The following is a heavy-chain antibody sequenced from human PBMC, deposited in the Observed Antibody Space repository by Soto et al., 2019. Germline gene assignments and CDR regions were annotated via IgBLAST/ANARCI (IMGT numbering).Heavy chain of an antibody. Sequence: GASVKVSCKASAYNFINYYIHWVRQAPGQGLEWMGIINPNGGSTTYAQKFQGRVTMTTDESTSTAYMELSSPRSEDTAVYYCARGTRLLSSSNWFDPWGQGTLVTVSS. J-gene: IGHJ5*02. CDR3: ARGTRLLSSSNWFDP. D-gene: IGHD2-2*01. CDR2: INPNGGST. V-gene: IGHV1-46*01. CDR1: AYNFINYY.